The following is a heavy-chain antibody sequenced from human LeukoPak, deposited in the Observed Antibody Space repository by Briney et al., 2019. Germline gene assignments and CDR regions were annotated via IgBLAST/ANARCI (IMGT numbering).Heavy chain of an antibody. J-gene: IGHJ4*02. V-gene: IGHV3-30*18. Sequence: PGGSLRLSCAASGFTFSNAWMSWVRQAPGKGLEWVAVISYDGSDKYYADSVKGRFTISRDNSKNTLYLQMNSLRAEDTAVYYCAKDSGSSWYYFDYWGQGTLVTVSS. CDR2: ISYDGSDK. CDR3: AKDSGSSWYYFDY. CDR1: GFTFSNAW. D-gene: IGHD6-13*01.